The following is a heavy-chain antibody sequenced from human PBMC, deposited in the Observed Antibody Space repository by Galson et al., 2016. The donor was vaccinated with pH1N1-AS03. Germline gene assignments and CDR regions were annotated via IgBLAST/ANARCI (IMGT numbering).Heavy chain of an antibody. D-gene: IGHD3-22*01. CDR1: GGTFRNFP. CDR2: ISPIFGTP. J-gene: IGHJ4*02. V-gene: IGHV1-69*05. Sequence: SCKASGGTFRNFPIRWVRQAPGQGLEWMGGISPIFGTPNYAERFQGRFAITTDKSTNTAYMELSRLRPEDTAVYYCARATDFYGNSGHYYYFDDWGQGTLVTVSS. CDR3: ARATDFYGNSGHYYYFDD.